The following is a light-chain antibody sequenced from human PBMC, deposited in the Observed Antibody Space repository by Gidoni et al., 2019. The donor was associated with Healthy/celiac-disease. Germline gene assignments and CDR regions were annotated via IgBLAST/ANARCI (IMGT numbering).Light chain of an antibody. Sequence: QSALTQPPSVAGSPGQSVTISCTGTRSDVGSYNRVSWYQQPPGTAPKLMIYEVSNRPSGVPDRFSGSKSVHTASLTISGLQAEDEADYYCSSYTSTSTWVFGGGTKLTVL. CDR2: EVS. CDR3: SSYTSTSTWV. V-gene: IGLV2-18*02. CDR1: RSDVGSYNR. J-gene: IGLJ3*02.